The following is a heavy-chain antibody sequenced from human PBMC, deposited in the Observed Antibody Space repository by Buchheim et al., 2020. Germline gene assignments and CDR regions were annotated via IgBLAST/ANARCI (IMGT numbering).Heavy chain of an antibody. V-gene: IGHV3-23*01. CDR1: GFTFSSYA. D-gene: IGHD6-19*01. CDR2: ISGSGSST. Sequence: EVQLLESGGGLVQPGGSLRLSCAASGFTFSSYAMSWVRQAPGKGLEWASVISGSGSSTYYADSVKGRFTISRDNSKNTLYLQMNSLRAEDTAVYHCVKGVGSGWYFDYWGQGTL. CDR3: VKGVGSGWYFDY. J-gene: IGHJ4*02.